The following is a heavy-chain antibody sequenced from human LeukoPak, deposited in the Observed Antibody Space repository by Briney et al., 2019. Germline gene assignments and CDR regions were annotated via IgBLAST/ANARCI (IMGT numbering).Heavy chain of an antibody. CDR2: IWSDGSIK. CDR3: ARGPIAVAGTPSIYQH. D-gene: IGHD6-19*01. Sequence: GGSLRLSCAASGFTFSNYGMHWVRQAPGKGLEWVAVIWSDGSIKYYADSVKGRFTISRDNSRNTLYPQMNSLRAEDTAVYYCARGPIAVAGTPSIYQHWGQGTLVTVSS. CDR1: GFTFSNYG. J-gene: IGHJ1*01. V-gene: IGHV3-33*01.